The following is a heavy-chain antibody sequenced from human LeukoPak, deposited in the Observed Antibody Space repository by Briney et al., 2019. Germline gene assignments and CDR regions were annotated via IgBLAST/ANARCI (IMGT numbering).Heavy chain of an antibody. CDR3: ARAQGVDYYGSGTYYNWYFDL. V-gene: IGHV4-4*07. D-gene: IGHD3-10*01. Sequence: PSDTLSLTSSVSGDSISRYYWSWIPQAPGKGLEWSGRMHPSGSNCYNPSLKNQVTMPSDTSKNQFSLQLTSVTAADTDVYYCARAQGVDYYGSGTYYNWYFDLWGRGTLVTVSS. J-gene: IGHJ2*01. CDR1: GDSISRYY. CDR2: MHPSGSN.